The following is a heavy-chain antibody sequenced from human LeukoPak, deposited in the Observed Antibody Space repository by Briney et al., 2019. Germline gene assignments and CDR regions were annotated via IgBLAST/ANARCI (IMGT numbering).Heavy chain of an antibody. CDR1: GGTFSIYA. D-gene: IGHD1-26*01. CDR3: ARAVGYSGYFDY. Sequence: SVKVSCKASGGTFSIYAISWVRQAPGQGLEWMGGIIPIFGTANYAQKFQGRVTITADESTSTAYMELSSLRSEDTAVYYCARAVGYSGYFDYWGQGTLVTVSS. CDR2: IIPIFGTA. J-gene: IGHJ4*02. V-gene: IGHV1-69*13.